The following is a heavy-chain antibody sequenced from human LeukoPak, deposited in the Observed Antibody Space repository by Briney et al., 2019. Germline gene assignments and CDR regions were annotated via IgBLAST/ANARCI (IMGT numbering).Heavy chain of an antibody. CDR3: ARLARSTRDYSWHFDL. Sequence: SETLSLTCTVSGGSFSSNNYYWTWLRQPPGMGLQWIGTVFYSGTTYYNPSLKSRATTSVDTSKNQFSLKLSSVTVVDMAVYYCARLARSTRDYSWHFDLWGRGTLVTVSS. CDR1: GGSFSSNNYY. J-gene: IGHJ2*01. CDR2: VFYSGTT. V-gene: IGHV4-39*01. D-gene: IGHD4-17*01.